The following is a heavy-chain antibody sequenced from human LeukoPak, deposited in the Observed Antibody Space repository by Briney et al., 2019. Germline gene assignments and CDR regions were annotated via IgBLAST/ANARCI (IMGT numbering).Heavy chain of an antibody. D-gene: IGHD1-26*01. CDR2: IKNKTNGGTT. V-gene: IGHV3-15*01. CDR1: GFRVSDYY. J-gene: IGHJ5*02. Sequence: GGSLRLSCAVSGFRVSDYYMSWVRQAPGKGLEWVGRIKNKTNGGTTDYAAPVKGRFTISRDDSKNTLYLQMNSLKTEDTAVYYCTTTIVGVTTWFDPWGQGTLVTVSS. CDR3: TTTIVGVTTWFDP.